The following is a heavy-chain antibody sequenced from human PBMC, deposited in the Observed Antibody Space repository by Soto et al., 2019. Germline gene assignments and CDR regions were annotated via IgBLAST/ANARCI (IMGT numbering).Heavy chain of an antibody. J-gene: IGHJ6*01. V-gene: IGHV3-21*06. CDR2: VSGSSSYI. D-gene: IGHD4-17*01. CDR1: GFNFRNFN. CDR3: ARDLRGHYGP. Sequence: GGSLRLSCEGSGFNFRNFNMIWVRQAPGKGLEWVSSVSGSSSYIYYADSVKGRFTVSRDNANNLVFLQMNGLRPEDTAMYYCARDLRGHYGPWGQGTMVTACS.